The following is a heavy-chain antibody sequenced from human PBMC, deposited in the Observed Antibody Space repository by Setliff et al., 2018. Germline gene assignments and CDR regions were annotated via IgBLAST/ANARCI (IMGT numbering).Heavy chain of an antibody. V-gene: IGHV4-39*01. CDR2: IHFHGTT. CDR1: GGYIGGTSYY. Sequence: PSETLSLTCIVSGGYIGGTSYYWGWIRQPPGKGLEWIGSIHFHGTTYYNPSLNSQVTISVDTSKNQFSLNLNSVTAADTAVYYCARVGVTSGWAYWGLGTLVTVSS. CDR3: ARVGVTSGWAY. J-gene: IGHJ4*02. D-gene: IGHD6-19*01.